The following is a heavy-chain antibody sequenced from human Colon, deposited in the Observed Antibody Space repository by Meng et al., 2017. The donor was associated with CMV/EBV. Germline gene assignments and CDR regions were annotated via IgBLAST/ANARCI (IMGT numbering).Heavy chain of an antibody. Sequence: GESLKISCAASGSSFSNSWMIWVRRAPGKGLEWVSAISGGGTTTFYADSVKGRYTISRDNSKNTLYLQMDSLRGEDTAIYYCARGSEYFDFWSSSDWGQGTLVTVSS. CDR2: ISGGGTTT. CDR1: GSSFSNSW. CDR3: ARGSEYFDFWSSSD. V-gene: IGHV3-23*01. J-gene: IGHJ4*02. D-gene: IGHD3-3*01.